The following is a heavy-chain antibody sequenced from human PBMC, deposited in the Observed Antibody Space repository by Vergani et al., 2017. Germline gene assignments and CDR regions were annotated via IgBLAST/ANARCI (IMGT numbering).Heavy chain of an antibody. CDR3: VKGAGSYENFFDS. CDR1: GFTFSTYA. D-gene: IGHD1-26*01. V-gene: IGHV3-23*01. CDR2: LTGGGGST. J-gene: IGHJ4*02. Sequence: EVKVLESGGSLKQPGGSVRLSCAASGFTFSTYAMHWVRQAPGKGLEWVSALTGGGGSTYYADSFKGRFIISRDNSRDTLYLQMNSLRPEDTATYYCVKGAGSYENFFDSWGQGTLVTVSS.